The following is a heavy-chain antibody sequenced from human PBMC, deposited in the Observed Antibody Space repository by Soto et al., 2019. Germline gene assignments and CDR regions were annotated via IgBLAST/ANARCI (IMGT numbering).Heavy chain of an antibody. D-gene: IGHD4-17*01. CDR1: GFTFDSYG. CDR2: ISSDGNNK. CDR3: AKDLLPNTVTTCGS. Sequence: QVQLVESGGGVVQPGRSLRLSCAASGFTFDSYGMHWVRQAPGKGLEWVAVISSDGNNKYYADSVKGRFTISRDNFKNPLYLQMSSLRADDTAVYYCAKDLLPNTVTTCGSWGQGTLVNVSS. V-gene: IGHV3-30*18. J-gene: IGHJ5*02.